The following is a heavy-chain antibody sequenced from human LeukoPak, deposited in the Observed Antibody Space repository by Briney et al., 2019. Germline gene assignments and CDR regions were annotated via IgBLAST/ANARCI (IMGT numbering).Heavy chain of an antibody. CDR1: GGSVSNYY. J-gene: IGHJ4*02. CDR3: ASRKLGNEY. V-gene: IGHV4-59*02. CDR2: IYYTET. D-gene: IGHD7-27*01. Sequence: SEPLSLPCTVSGGSVSNYYWSWIRQSPGKGLEWIGYIYYTETSYNPSLNSRVIISADTHKNQFSLKLYSVPDADTAVSYFASRKLGNEYWGQGTLVTVSS.